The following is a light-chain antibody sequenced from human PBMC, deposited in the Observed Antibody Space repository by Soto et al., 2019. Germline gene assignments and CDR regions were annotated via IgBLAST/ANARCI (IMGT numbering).Light chain of an antibody. CDR3: SSYTRSGTPV. CDR2: DVA. J-gene: IGLJ3*02. V-gene: IGLV2-14*03. Sequence: QSALTQPASVSESPGQSITISCTGTSSDVGFYSYVSWYQHHPGNAPKLLIYDVANRPSGVSNRFSGSKSDTTAYLSISGLQAEDEADYYCSSYTRSGTPVFGGGTKLTVL. CDR1: SSDVGFYSY.